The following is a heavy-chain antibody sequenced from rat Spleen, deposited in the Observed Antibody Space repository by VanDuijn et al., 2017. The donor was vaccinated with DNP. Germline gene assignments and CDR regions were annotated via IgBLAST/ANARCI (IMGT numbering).Heavy chain of an antibody. J-gene: IGHJ2*01. CDR2: ISYTGGST. D-gene: IGHD4-3*01. CDR1: GFTFSDYY. Sequence: EVQLVESGGGLVQPGRSLKLSCAASGFTFSDYYMAWVRQAPTKGLEWVAYISYTGGSTYYRDSVKGRFTISRDNAKSTLYLQMDSLRSEDTATYYCIRWNSGHFDYWGQGVMVTVSS. CDR3: IRWNSGHFDY. V-gene: IGHV5-20*01.